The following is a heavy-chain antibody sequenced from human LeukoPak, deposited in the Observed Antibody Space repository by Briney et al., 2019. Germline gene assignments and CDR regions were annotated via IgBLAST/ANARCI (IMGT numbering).Heavy chain of an antibody. D-gene: IGHD2-2*02. Sequence: ASVEVSCKASGYTFTGYYMHWVRQAPGQGLEWVGRINPNTGGTEYAQKFQGRVTMTGETSISTAYMELSRLRSDDTAVYYCVRNIVVVPAAIAGDVWGQGTTVTVSS. CDR2: INPNTGGT. V-gene: IGHV1-2*06. J-gene: IGHJ6*02. CDR1: GYTFTGYY. CDR3: VRNIVVVPAAIAGDV.